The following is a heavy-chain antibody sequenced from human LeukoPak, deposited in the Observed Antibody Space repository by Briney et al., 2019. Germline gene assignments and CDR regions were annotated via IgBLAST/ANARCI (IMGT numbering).Heavy chain of an antibody. J-gene: IGHJ6*03. D-gene: IGHD3-10*01. CDR3: ARVEEGYGSGRRENYYYYYMDV. Sequence: SEPLSLPCTVCGGPISSYYWRWLRQPPRKGLKGVGYIHYCGSTNYYPSLKSRGTISVDTSKNQFSLKLTSVTAADTAVYYCARVEEGYGSGRRENYYYYYMDVWGKGTTVTISS. CDR2: IHYCGST. CDR1: GGPISSYY. V-gene: IGHV4-59*01.